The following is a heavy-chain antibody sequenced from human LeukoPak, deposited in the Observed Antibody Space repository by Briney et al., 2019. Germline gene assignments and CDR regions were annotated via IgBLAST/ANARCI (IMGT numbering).Heavy chain of an antibody. D-gene: IGHD4-17*01. CDR2: IYGGGTT. J-gene: IGHJ4*02. Sequence: GGSLRLSCAASGFTVSNNYMSWVRQAPGKGLEWVSLIYGGGTTYYADPAKGRFTTSSDSSKNTLYLQMDSLRAEDTAVYYCARDRTYGDYGGQWGQGTMVTVSS. CDR1: GFTVSNNY. CDR3: ARDRTYGDYGGQ. V-gene: IGHV3-53*01.